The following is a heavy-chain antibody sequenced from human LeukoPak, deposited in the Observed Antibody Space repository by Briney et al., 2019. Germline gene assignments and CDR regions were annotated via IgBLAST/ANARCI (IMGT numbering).Heavy chain of an antibody. J-gene: IGHJ6*03. CDR1: GYTFTSYY. CDR2: INPSGGST. Sequence: GASVKVSCKASGYTFTSYYMHWVRQAPGQGLEWMGIINPSGGSTSYAQKFQGRVTMTRDTSISTAYMELSRLRSDDTAVYYCARTGAYGSGDYMYYYFYMDVWGKGTTVTISS. D-gene: IGHD3-10*01. V-gene: IGHV1-46*01. CDR3: ARTGAYGSGDYMYYYFYMDV.